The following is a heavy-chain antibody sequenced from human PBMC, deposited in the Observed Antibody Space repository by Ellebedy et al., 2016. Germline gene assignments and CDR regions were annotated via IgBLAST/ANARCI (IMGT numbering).Heavy chain of an antibody. D-gene: IGHD1-26*01. CDR3: ARAPGVGATIDLSNFDY. CDR2: ISPYNGNT. V-gene: IGHV1-18*01. Sequence: ASVKVSXXASGYTFSSFAISWVRQAPGQGLEWMGWISPYNGNTNYAQKLQGRVTMTTDTSTSTAYMELSRLRSDDTAVYYCARAPGVGATIDLSNFDYWGQGTLVTVSS. J-gene: IGHJ4*02. CDR1: GYTFSSFA.